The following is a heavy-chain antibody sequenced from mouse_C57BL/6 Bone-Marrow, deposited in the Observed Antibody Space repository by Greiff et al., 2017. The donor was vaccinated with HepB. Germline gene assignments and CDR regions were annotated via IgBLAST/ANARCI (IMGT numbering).Heavy chain of an antibody. J-gene: IGHJ1*03. CDR1: GYTFTSYW. D-gene: IGHD2-3*01. Sequence: QVQLQQPGAELVKPGASVKLSCKASGYTFTSYWMQWVKQRPGQGLEWIGEIDPSDSYTNYNQKFKGKATLTVDTSSSTAYMQLSSLTSEDSAVYYCARLDDGYCWYFDVWGTGTTVTVSS. CDR3: ARLDDGYCWYFDV. CDR2: IDPSDSYT. V-gene: IGHV1-50*01.